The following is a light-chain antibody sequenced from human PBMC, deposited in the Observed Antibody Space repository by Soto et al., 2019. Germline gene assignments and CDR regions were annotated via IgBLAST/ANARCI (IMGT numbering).Light chain of an antibody. CDR2: GAS. J-gene: IGKJ1*01. CDR1: QSVSSSY. V-gene: IGKV3-20*01. Sequence: EIVLTQSPGTLSLSPGERATLSCRASQSVSSSYLAWYQQKPGQAPRLLIYGASSRATGIPDRFSGSGSGTDFTLTINRLEPEDFVVYYCQQYGSSSWTFGQGTKVEIK. CDR3: QQYGSSSWT.